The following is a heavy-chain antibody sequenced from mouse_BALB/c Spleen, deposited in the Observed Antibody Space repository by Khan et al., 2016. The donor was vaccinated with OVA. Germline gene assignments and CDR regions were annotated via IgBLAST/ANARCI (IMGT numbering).Heavy chain of an antibody. CDR1: GFTFSSFG. J-gene: IGHJ2*01. CDR2: ISSGGSYT. Sequence: EVELVASGGDLVKPGGSLKLSCAASGFTFSSFGMSWIRQTPDKRLEWVATISSGGSYTYYPDSVKGRFTISRDNAKNTLYLQMSSLKSEDTAMYYCARQYSNSFFEYWGQGTTLTVSS. D-gene: IGHD2-5*01. CDR3: ARQYSNSFFEY. V-gene: IGHV5-6*01.